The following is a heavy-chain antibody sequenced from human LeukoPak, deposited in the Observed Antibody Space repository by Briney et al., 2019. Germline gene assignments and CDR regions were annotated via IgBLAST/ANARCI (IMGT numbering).Heavy chain of an antibody. CDR2: IYYRGNT. D-gene: IGHD3-10*01. CDR1: SGSISSGGYY. V-gene: IGHV4-31*03. Sequence: SETLSLTCTVSSGSISSGGYYWSWVRQHPVKGLEWIAYIYYRGNTYYNPSLQSRVTISVDTSKNQFSLKLSSVTAADTAVYYCASLYGSRYFQHWGQGTLVTVSS. J-gene: IGHJ1*01. CDR3: ASLYGSRYFQH.